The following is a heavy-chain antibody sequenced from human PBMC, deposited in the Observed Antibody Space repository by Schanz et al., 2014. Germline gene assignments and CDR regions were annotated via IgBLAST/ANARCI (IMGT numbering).Heavy chain of an antibody. CDR3: ARDDRTYYYGMDV. CDR2: INPNTGGT. CDR1: GYTFSDYY. V-gene: IGHV1-2*04. Sequence: QVQLVQSGAEVKKPGASVKVSCKASGYTFSDYYIHWVRQAPGQGLEWMGWINPNTGGTNFAQKFQGWVTGARDTTISTVYMELSRVTYADTAVYYWARDDRTYYYGMDVWGQGAVVTVSS. J-gene: IGHJ6*02. D-gene: IGHD3-22*01.